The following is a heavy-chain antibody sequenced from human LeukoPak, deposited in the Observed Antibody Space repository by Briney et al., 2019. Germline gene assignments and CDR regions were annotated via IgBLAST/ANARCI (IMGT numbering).Heavy chain of an antibody. J-gene: IGHJ4*02. CDR3: ARDHYYDSRDADY. V-gene: IGHV3-7*05. CDR2: IKQDGTEK. CDR1: GFTFSRYW. D-gene: IGHD3-22*01. Sequence: PGGSLRLSCAASGFTFSRYWMTWVRQAPGKGLEWVANIKQDGTEKYYVDSVKGRFTISRDNAKNSLYLQMNSLRAEDTAVYYCARDHYYDSRDADYWGQGTLVTVSS.